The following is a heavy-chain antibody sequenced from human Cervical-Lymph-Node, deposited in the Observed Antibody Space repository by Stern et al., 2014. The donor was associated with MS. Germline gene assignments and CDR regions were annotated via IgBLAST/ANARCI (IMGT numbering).Heavy chain of an antibody. CDR2: ISYSGDT. Sequence: QVQLQESGPGLVKPSQTLSLTCTVSGGSISSGRYYWNWIRQYPGGGLEWIGFISYSGDTYYNPSLKSQFPIAADPAKNQFSLILSSVTVAATAVYYCARDPGGGGTGSDFDFWGQGTLVTVPS. CDR3: ARDPGGGGTGSDFDF. CDR1: GGSISSGRYY. D-gene: IGHD3-10*01. J-gene: IGHJ4*02. V-gene: IGHV4-31*01.